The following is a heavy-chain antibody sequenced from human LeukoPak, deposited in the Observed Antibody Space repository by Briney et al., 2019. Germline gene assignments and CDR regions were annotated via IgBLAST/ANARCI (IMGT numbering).Heavy chain of an antibody. V-gene: IGHV3-21*01. J-gene: IGHJ3*02. CDR2: ISSSSSYI. CDR3: ARILQPYCRGGSCYQAFDI. Sequence: PGGSLRLSSAASGFTFSSYSMNWVRQAPGKGLEWVSSISSSSSYIYYADSVKGRFTISRDNAKNSLYLQMNSLRAEDTAVYYCARILQPYCRGGSCYQAFDIWGQGTMVTVSS. CDR1: GFTFSSYS. D-gene: IGHD2-15*01.